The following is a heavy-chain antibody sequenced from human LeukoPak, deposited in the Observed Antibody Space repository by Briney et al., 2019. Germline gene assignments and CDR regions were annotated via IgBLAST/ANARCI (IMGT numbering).Heavy chain of an antibody. Sequence: PSETLSLTCTVSSGPISTYYWSWIRQPAGKGLEWIGRIFSTGTTDYNPSLESRVTMSVDASKNQFFLKLTSVTAADTAVYYCARGRDYYGSGSYRRGYSYGMDVWGQGTTAIVSS. V-gene: IGHV4-4*07. CDR1: SGPISTYY. D-gene: IGHD3-10*01. J-gene: IGHJ6*02. CDR2: IFSTGTT. CDR3: ARGRDYYGSGSYRRGYSYGMDV.